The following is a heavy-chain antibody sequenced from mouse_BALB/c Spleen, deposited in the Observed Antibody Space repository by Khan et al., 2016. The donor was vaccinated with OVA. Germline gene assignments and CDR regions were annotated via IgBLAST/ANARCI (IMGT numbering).Heavy chain of an antibody. CDR2: INPHIGET. CDR3: ARNDASDFDY. Sequence: EVQLQESGPELVKPGASVKISCKASGYSFTGYFMNWVMQSHGKSLEWIGRINPHIGETFYNQKFKEKATLTVDESSSTAHMELRSPASEDSAVYYCARNDASDFDYWGQGTTLTVSS. D-gene: IGHD6-1*01. V-gene: IGHV1-20*02. CDR1: GYSFTGYF. J-gene: IGHJ2*01.